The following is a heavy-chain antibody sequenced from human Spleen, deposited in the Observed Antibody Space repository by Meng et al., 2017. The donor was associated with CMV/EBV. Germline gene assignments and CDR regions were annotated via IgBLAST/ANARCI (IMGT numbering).Heavy chain of an antibody. Sequence: GGSLRLSCAASGFTFDDYAMHWVRLLPGRGLEWVSGISWNSENMGYADSVKGRFTISRDNAKNSLYLQMNSLRVDDSALYFCVKDSTAALSRVLKEGYFHRWGQGALVTVSS. V-gene: IGHV3-9*01. CDR2: ISWNSENM. CDR3: VKDSTAALSRVLKEGYFHR. J-gene: IGHJ1*01. CDR1: GFTFDDYA. D-gene: IGHD2-21*02.